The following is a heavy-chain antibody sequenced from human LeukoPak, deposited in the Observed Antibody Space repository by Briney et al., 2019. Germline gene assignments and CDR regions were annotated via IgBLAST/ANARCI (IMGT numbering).Heavy chain of an antibody. CDR2: IYTSGST. CDR1: GFTFSSYW. CDR3: ARGGSSWYGEYFQH. J-gene: IGHJ1*01. Sequence: GSLRLSCAASGFTFSSYWMSWVRQAPGKGLEWIGRIYTSGSTNYNPSLKSRVTMSVDTSKNQFSLKLSSVPAADTAVYYCARGGSSWYGEYFQHWGQGTLVTVSS. V-gene: IGHV4-4*07. D-gene: IGHD6-13*01.